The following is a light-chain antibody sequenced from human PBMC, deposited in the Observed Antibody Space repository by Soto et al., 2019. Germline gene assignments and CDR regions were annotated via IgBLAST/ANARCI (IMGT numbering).Light chain of an antibody. J-gene: IGLJ3*02. CDR1: SSNIESNY. Sequence: QSVLTQPPSASGTPGQRVTISCSGSSSNIESNYVYWYQQLPGTAPKLLIYRNNQRPSGVPDRFSGSNSGTSASLAISGLRSEDEADYYCAAWDDSLSGRVFGGGTKLTVL. V-gene: IGLV1-47*01. CDR2: RNN. CDR3: AAWDDSLSGRV.